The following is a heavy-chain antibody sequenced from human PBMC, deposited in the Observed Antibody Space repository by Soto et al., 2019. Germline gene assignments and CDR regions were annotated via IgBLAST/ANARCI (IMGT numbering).Heavy chain of an antibody. V-gene: IGHV3-23*01. J-gene: IGHJ6*02. CDR3: AKGPLIAARRHYYGMDV. CDR1: GFTFSSYA. Sequence: GGSLRLSCAASGFTFSSYAMSWVRQAPGKGLEWVSAISGSGGSTYYADSVKGRFTISRDNAKYTLYLQMNSLRAEDTAVYYCAKGPLIAARRHYYGMDVWGQGTTVTVSS. CDR2: ISGSGGST. D-gene: IGHD6-6*01.